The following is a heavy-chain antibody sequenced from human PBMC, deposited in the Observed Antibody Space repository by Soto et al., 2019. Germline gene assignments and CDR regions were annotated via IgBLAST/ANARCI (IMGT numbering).Heavy chain of an antibody. J-gene: IGHJ4*02. CDR2: IRSKANNYAT. D-gene: IGHD3-9*01. V-gene: IGHV3-73*02. CDR3: TYFDAAAGVDY. Sequence: EAQLVESGGGLVQPGGSLKLSCAASGFTFSGSAMHWVRQASGKGLEWVGRIRSKANNYATAYAASVKGRFTTSRDDSKNTAYLQMSSLKIEDTAVYYCTYFDAAAGVDYWGQGTLVTVSS. CDR1: GFTFSGSA.